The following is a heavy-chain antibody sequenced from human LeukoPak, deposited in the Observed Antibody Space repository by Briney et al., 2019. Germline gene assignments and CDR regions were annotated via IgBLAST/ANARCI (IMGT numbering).Heavy chain of an antibody. CDR1: GFTVSSNY. D-gene: IGHD3-3*01. V-gene: IGHV3-66*01. J-gene: IGHJ3*02. CDR2: IYSGGST. Sequence: PGGSLRLSCAASGFTVSSNYMSWVHQAPGKGLEWVSVIYSGGSTYYADSVKGRFTISRDNSKNTLYLQMNSLRAEDTAVYYCASASRGSTDFWSGYSPDAFDIWGQGTMVTVSS. CDR3: ASASRGSTDFWSGYSPDAFDI.